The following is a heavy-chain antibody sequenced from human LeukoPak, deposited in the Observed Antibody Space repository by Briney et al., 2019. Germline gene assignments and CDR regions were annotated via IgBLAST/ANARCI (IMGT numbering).Heavy chain of an antibody. D-gene: IGHD1-1*01. CDR1: GLTVSNHW. Sequence: PGGSLRLSCVASGLTVSNHWMSWVRQTPAKGLEWMANIRQDGNIKYFVDSVRGRFSISRDNAKNSLYLQMNNLRVDDTALYYCAREIVGYDAFDIWGQGTMVTVSS. CDR3: AREIVGYDAFDI. V-gene: IGHV3-7*01. CDR2: IRQDGNIK. J-gene: IGHJ3*02.